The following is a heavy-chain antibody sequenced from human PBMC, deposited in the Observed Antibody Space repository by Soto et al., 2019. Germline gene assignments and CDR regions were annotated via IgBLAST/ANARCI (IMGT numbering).Heavy chain of an antibody. CDR2: INPNSGGT. J-gene: IGHJ6*02. Sequence: GASVKVSCKASGYTFTGYYMHWVRQAPGQGLEWMGWINPNSGGTNYAQKFQGRVTMTRDTSFNLVYMEMSGLMSDDTAVYYCARDARGTRGFDEMDIWGQGTTVTVSS. CDR1: GYTFTGYY. D-gene: IGHD3-9*01. V-gene: IGHV1-2*02. CDR3: ARDARGTRGFDEMDI.